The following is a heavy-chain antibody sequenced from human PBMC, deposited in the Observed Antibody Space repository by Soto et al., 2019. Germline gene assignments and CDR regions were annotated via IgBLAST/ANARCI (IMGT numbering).Heavy chain of an antibody. V-gene: IGHV1-46*01. D-gene: IGHD4-17*01. J-gene: IGHJ5*02. CDR3: ARVVVPTTATTSNWFDP. CDR1: GYTFTTYY. CDR2: INPSGGST. Sequence: ASVKVSCKASGYTFTTYYLHWVRQAPGQGLEGMGIINPSGGSTNYAQRVQGRVTMTSDTSTSTVYMELSSLRADDTAVYYCARVVVPTTATTSNWFDPWGQGTLVTVSS.